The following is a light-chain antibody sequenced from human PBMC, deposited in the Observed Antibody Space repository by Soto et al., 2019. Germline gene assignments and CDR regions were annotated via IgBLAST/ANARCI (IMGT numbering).Light chain of an antibody. CDR2: LVS. CDR3: MQALQPPHT. V-gene: IGKV2-28*01. CDR1: HSLLHPNGYNY. Sequence: EIVLTQSPLSLPVTPGEPASISCRASHSLLHPNGYNYVDWYPQKLRQSPQLLIYLVSMRASGVPDRFSGSGSGTDFTLQISRVDAEYVGLYYYMQALQPPHTFGQGTRLEIK. J-gene: IGKJ5*01.